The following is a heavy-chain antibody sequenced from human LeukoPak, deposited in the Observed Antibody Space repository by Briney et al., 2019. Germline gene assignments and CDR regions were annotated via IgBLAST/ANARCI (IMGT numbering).Heavy chain of an antibody. D-gene: IGHD6-6*01. CDR1: GYSISSGFY. CDR2: VYHGGSS. J-gene: IGHJ4*02. CDR3: ARRVGSSDCFDY. V-gene: IGHV4-38-2*02. Sequence: TPSETLSLTCTVSGYSISSGFYWGWIRQPPGKGLEWIGNVYHGGSSYYNPSLKSRVTISVDTSKNQFSLNLYSVTAADTAVYYCARRVGSSDCFDYWGQGTLVTVSS.